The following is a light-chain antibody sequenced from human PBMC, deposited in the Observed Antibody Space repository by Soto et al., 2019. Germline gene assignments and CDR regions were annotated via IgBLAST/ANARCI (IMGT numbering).Light chain of an antibody. Sequence: QSVLTQPPSVSGAPGQRVTISCTGSSSNIGAGYDVHWYQQLPGTAPKLLIYGNSHRPSGVPDRFSGSKSGTSASLAITGRQAEDEADYYCQSYDSSLSGWVFGGGTKLTVL. CDR2: GNS. CDR1: SSNIGAGYD. V-gene: IGLV1-40*01. J-gene: IGLJ3*02. CDR3: QSYDSSLSGWV.